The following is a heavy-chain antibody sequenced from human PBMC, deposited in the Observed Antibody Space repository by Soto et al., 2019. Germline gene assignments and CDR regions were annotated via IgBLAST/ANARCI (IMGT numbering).Heavy chain of an antibody. V-gene: IGHV3-15*01. CDR1: GFTFSNAW. Sequence: PGGSLRLSCAASGFTFSNAWMSWVRQAPGKGLEWVGRIKSKTDGGTTDYAAPVKGRFTISRDDSKNTLYLQMNSLKTEDTAVYYCTTDIVVVPAAHTGDAFDIWGQGTMVTVSS. CDR2: IKSKTDGGTT. J-gene: IGHJ3*02. CDR3: TTDIVVVPAAHTGDAFDI. D-gene: IGHD2-2*01.